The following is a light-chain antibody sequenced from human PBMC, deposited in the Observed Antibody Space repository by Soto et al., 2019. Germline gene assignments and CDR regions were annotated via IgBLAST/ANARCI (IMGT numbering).Light chain of an antibody. J-gene: IGKJ4*01. CDR2: GAS. Sequence: EIVMTQSPATLSVSPGERATLSCRASQSVSSNLAWYQQKAGQAPRLLIYGASNRATGIPARFSASGSGTDFTLTISSLESEDFAVYYCQHRNNWPLTFGGGTKVDIK. CDR1: QSVSSN. V-gene: IGKV3D-15*01. CDR3: QHRNNWPLT.